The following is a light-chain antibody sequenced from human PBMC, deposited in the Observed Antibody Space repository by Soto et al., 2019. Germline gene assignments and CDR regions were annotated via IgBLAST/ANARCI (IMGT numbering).Light chain of an antibody. CDR3: AAWDDNLNVV. Sequence: QLVLTQAPSASGTPGQRVTISCSGSRSNIGSNAVNWYQQLPGTAPKLLIYSNNQRPSGVPDRFSGSKSGTSASLAISGLQSDDEADYYCAAWDDNLNVVFGGGTKVTVL. CDR1: RSNIGSNA. CDR2: SNN. V-gene: IGLV1-44*01. J-gene: IGLJ2*01.